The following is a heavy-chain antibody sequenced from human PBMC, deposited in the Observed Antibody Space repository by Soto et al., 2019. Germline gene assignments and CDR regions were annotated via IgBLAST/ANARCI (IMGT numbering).Heavy chain of an antibody. V-gene: IGHV3-7*05. CDR2: IKQDGSEM. CDR3: ARYGDYVDY. Sequence: PGGSLRLSCAASGFTFSSYWMSWVRRAPGKGLEWVANIKQDGSEMYYVDSVEGRFTISRDNAKNSLYLQMNSLRAEDTAVYYCARYGDYVDYWGQGTLVTVSS. D-gene: IGHD4-17*01. J-gene: IGHJ4*02. CDR1: GFTFSSYW.